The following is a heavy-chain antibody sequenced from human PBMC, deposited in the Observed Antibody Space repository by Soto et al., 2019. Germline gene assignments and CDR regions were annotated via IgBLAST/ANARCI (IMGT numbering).Heavy chain of an antibody. CDR3: ASDRLRYFDWLPSTYYYYGMDV. CDR1: GGSISSGDYY. D-gene: IGHD3-9*01. J-gene: IGHJ6*02. Sequence: SETLSLTCTVSGGSISSGDYYWSWIRQPPGKGLEWIGYIYYSGSTYYNPSLKSRVTISVDTSKNQFSLKLSSVTAADTAVYYCASDRLRYFDWLPSTYYYYGMDVWGQGTTVTVSS. CDR2: IYYSGST. V-gene: IGHV4-30-4*01.